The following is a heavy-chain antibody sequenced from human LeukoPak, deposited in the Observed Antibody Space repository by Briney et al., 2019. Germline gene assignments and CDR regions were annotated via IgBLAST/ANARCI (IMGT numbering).Heavy chain of an antibody. CDR1: GFTFSSYS. V-gene: IGHV3-48*02. J-gene: IGHJ4*02. CDR3: ARANCGGDCRFDY. Sequence: RGSLRLSCAASGFTFSSYSMNWVRQAPGKGLEWVSYISSSSSTIYYADSVKGRFTISRDNAKNSLYLQMNSLRDEDTAVYYCARANCGGDCRFDYWGQGTLVTVSS. CDR2: ISSSSSTI. D-gene: IGHD2-21*02.